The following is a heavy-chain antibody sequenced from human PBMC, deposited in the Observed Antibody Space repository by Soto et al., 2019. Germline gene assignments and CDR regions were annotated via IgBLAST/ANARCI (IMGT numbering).Heavy chain of an antibody. V-gene: IGHV3-33*01. CDR1: GFTFSRYG. CDR2: IWYDGSNK. D-gene: IGHD5-18*01. J-gene: IGHJ4*02. Sequence: LRLSCAASGFTFSRYGMHWVRQAPGKGLEWVAVIWYDGSNKYYADSVKGRFTISRDNSKNTLYLQMNSLRAEDTAVYYCARGDGYSYGTDYWGQGTLVTVSS. CDR3: ARGDGYSYGTDY.